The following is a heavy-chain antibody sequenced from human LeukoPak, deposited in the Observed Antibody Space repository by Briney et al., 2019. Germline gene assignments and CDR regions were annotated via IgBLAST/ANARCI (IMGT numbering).Heavy chain of an antibody. CDR2: TTSSSTYT. CDR3: ARDLDHNMDV. Sequence: GSLRLSCVASGFTFSDHYMSWIRQAPGKGLEWISYTTSSSTYTNYADSVKGRFTISRDNAKNSLYLQMNSLRAEDTAVYYCARDLDHNMDVWGQGTTVTVSS. J-gene: IGHJ6*02. V-gene: IGHV3-11*06. D-gene: IGHD3/OR15-3a*01. CDR1: GFTFSDHY.